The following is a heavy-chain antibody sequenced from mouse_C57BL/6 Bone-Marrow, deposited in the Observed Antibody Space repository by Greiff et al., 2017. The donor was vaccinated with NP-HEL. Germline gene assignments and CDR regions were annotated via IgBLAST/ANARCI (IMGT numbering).Heavy chain of an antibody. V-gene: IGHV14-4*01. D-gene: IGHD2-4*01. CDR3: TPLYDYPFAY. J-gene: IGHJ3*01. Sequence: DVHLVESGAELVRPGASVKLSCTASGFNIKDDYMHWVKQRPEQGLEWIGWIDPENGDTEYASKFQGKATITADTSSNTAYLQLSSLTSEDTAVYYCTPLYDYPFAYWGQGTLVTVSA. CDR2: IDPENGDT. CDR1: GFNIKDDY.